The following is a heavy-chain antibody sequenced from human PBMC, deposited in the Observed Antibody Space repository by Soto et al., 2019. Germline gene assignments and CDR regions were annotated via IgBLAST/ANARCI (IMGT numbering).Heavy chain of an antibody. V-gene: IGHV6-1*01. CDR3: ASAHYFDSSGYYYPQFDY. CDR1: GDSVSSNSAA. Sequence: SQTLSLTCAISGDSVSSNSAAWNWIRQSPSRGLEWLGRTYYRSKWYNDYAVSVKSRITINPDTSKNQFSLQLNSVTPEDTAVYYCASAHYFDSSGYYYPQFDYRGQGTPVTVSS. J-gene: IGHJ4*02. D-gene: IGHD3-22*01. CDR2: TYYRSKWYN.